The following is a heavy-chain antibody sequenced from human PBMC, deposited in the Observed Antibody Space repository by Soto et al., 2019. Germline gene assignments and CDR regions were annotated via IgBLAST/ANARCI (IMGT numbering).Heavy chain of an antibody. CDR3: ARAGGLGAVAVDY. J-gene: IGHJ4*02. CDR1: GGSFSGYY. Sequence: SETLSLTCAVYGGSFSGYYWTWIRQSPGKGLEWIGQISYSGSTNYNPSLKSRVFISIGTSNNQFFLELTSVTAADTAVYYCARAGGLGAVAVDYWGQGTLVTVSS. V-gene: IGHV4-34*01. CDR2: ISYSGST. D-gene: IGHD6-19*01.